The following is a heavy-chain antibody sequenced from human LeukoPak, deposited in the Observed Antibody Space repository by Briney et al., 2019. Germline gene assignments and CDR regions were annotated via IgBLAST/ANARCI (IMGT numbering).Heavy chain of an antibody. V-gene: IGHV1-69*06. CDR1: GYTFTSYG. J-gene: IGHJ6*03. CDR2: IIPIFGTA. D-gene: IGHD6-13*01. CDR3: ARDRVIAAAGINYYMDV. Sequence: SVKVSCKASGYTFTSYGISWVRQAPGQGLEWMGGIIPIFGTANYAQKFQGRVTITADKSTGTAYMELSSLRSEDTAVYYCARDRVIAAAGINYYMDVWGKGTTVTVSS.